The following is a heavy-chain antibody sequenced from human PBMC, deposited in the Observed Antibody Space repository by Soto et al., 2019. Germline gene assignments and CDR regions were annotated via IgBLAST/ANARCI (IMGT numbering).Heavy chain of an antibody. CDR1: GFTFTTNW. D-gene: IGHD3-10*01. Sequence: GGSLRLSCAASGFTFTTNWMHWVRQAPGKGLVWLSRINSDGTTTTYADSVKGRFTISRDNAKNTLYLQVNSLGGEDTAVYYCTRGGATGAGIYHFENWGQGTLVTVSS. CDR2: INSDGTTT. J-gene: IGHJ4*02. V-gene: IGHV3-74*01. CDR3: TRGGATGAGIYHFEN.